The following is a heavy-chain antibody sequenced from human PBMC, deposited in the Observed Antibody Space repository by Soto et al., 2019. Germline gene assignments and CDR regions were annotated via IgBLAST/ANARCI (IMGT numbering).Heavy chain of an antibody. CDR2: IIPISGTA. CDR1: GGTFSSYA. J-gene: IGHJ4*02. CDR3: ARDHISSWVVFDY. D-gene: IGHD3-16*02. Sequence: SVKVSCKASGGTFSSYAISWVRQAPGQGLEWMGGIIPISGTANYAQKFQGRVTITADESTSTAYMELSSPRSEDTAVYYCARDHISSWVVFDYWGQGTLVTVSS. V-gene: IGHV1-69*13.